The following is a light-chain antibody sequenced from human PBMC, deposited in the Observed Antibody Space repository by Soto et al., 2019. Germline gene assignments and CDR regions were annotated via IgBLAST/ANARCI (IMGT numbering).Light chain of an antibody. V-gene: IGLV2-14*03. CDR2: EVS. CDR3: TSYTSSSPYV. CDR1: SSDVGGYNY. Sequence: QSVLTQPASVSGSPGQSITISCTGTSSDVGGYNYVSWYQQHPGKAPKLMIYEVSKRPSGVSNRFSGYKSGNTASLTISGLQAEDEADYYCTSYTSSSPYVFGTGTKVTVL. J-gene: IGLJ1*01.